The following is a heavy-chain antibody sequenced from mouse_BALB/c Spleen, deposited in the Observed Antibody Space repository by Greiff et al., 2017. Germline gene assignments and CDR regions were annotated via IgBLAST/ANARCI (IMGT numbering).Heavy chain of an antibody. CDR1: GYTFTSYW. CDR2: INPSTGYT. J-gene: IGHJ1*01. V-gene: IGHV1-7*01. CDR3: ARSSLGYFDV. Sequence: QVQLQQSGAELAKPGASVKMSCKASGYTFTSYWMHWVKQRPGQGLEWIGYINPSTGYTEYNQKFKDKATLTADKSSSTAYMQLSSLTSEDSAVYYCARSSLGYFDVWGAGTTVTVSS.